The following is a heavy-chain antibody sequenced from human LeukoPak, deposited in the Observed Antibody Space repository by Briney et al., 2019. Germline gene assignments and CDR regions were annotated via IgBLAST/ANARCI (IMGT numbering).Heavy chain of an antibody. V-gene: IGHV4-34*01. CDR3: ARLRCDSCYPNWFDP. Sequence: SETLSLTCTVSGVSISSYYWSWIRQPPGKGLEWIGEINHSGSTKYNPSLKSRVTISVDTSKNQFSLKLSSVTAADTAVYYCARLRCDSCYPNWFDPWGQGTLVTVSS. CDR2: INHSGST. D-gene: IGHD2-15*01. J-gene: IGHJ5*02. CDR1: GVSISSYY.